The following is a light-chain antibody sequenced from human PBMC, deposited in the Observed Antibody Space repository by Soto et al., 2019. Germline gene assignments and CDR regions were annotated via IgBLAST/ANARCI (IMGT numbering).Light chain of an antibody. V-gene: IGKV3D-15*01. J-gene: IGKJ5*01. CDR3: QQYNNWPIT. CDR1: QSVNRN. CDR2: GAS. Sequence: EIVLTQSPGTLSLSPGERATLSCRVGQSVNRNYLAWYQQKPGQAPRLLIYGASTRATGIPDRFSGSGSGTEFTLTISSLQSEDFAVYYCQQYNNWPITFGQGTRLEIK.